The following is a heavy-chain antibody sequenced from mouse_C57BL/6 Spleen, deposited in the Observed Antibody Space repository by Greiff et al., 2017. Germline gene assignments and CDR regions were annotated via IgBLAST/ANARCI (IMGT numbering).Heavy chain of an antibody. D-gene: IGHD3-2*02. V-gene: IGHV1-72*01. CDR3: ARYLRLDYAMDY. CDR2: IDPNSGGT. CDR1: GYTFPSYW. J-gene: IGHJ4*01. Sequence: QVQLKQPGAELVKPGASVKLSCKASGYTFPSYWMHWVKQRPGRGLEWIGRIDPNSGGTKYNGKFKSKATLTVDKPSSPAYMQLSSLTSEDSAVYYCARYLRLDYAMDYWGQGTSVTVSS.